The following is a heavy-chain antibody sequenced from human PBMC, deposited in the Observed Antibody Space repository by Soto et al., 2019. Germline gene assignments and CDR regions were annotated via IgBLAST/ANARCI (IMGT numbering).Heavy chain of an antibody. CDR3: ASPHSSSGKNYYYYYGMDV. CDR1: GGSISSSNW. J-gene: IGHJ6*02. D-gene: IGHD6-13*01. CDR2: IFHSGST. V-gene: IGHV4-4*02. Sequence: TSETLSLTCAGSGGSISSSNWWSWVRQPPGMGLEWIGEIFHSGSTNYNPSLKSRVTISVDKSKNQFSLNLTSVTAADTAVYYCASPHSSSGKNYYYYYGMDVWGQGTTVS.